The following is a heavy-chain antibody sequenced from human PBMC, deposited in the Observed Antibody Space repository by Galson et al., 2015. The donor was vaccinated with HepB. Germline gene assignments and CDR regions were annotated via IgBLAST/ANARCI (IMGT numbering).Heavy chain of an antibody. CDR1: GGTFSSYA. Sequence: SVKVSCKASGGTFSSYAITWVRQAPGQGLEWMGGINPVFGTADYAQKFQGRVSITADESTNTAYMELSSLRSEDTALYYCVTTPKGWLGEITGYFDHWGQGTLVTVSS. J-gene: IGHJ4*02. CDR2: INPVFGTA. V-gene: IGHV1-69*13. D-gene: IGHD5-24*01. CDR3: VTTPKGWLGEITGYFDH.